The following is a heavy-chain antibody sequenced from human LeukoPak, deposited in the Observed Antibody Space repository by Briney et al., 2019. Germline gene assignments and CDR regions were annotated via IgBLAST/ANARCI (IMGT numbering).Heavy chain of an antibody. J-gene: IGHJ4*02. Sequence: SETLSLTCAVYGGSFSGYYWSWIRQPPGKGLEWIGEINHSGSTNYNPSFKSRVTISVDTSKNQFSLKLSSVTAADTAVYYCARHSSGWYSGFDYWGQGTLVTVSS. CDR2: INHSGST. D-gene: IGHD6-19*01. V-gene: IGHV4-34*01. CDR1: GGSFSGYY. CDR3: ARHSSGWYSGFDY.